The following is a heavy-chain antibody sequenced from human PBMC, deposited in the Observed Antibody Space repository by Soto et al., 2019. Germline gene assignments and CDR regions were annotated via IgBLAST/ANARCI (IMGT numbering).Heavy chain of an antibody. D-gene: IGHD6-13*01. J-gene: IGHJ4*02. Sequence: QVQLQESGPGLVKPSQTLSLTCTVSGGSISSGGYYWSWIRQHPGKGLEWIGYIYYSGSTYYKPSLQSRVTIAVDTAKNQSSLKLSSVPAADTAVYYCARSFAVAAAVPFDYWGQGTLVTVSS. V-gene: IGHV4-31*03. CDR1: GGSISSGGYY. CDR3: ARSFAVAAAVPFDY. CDR2: IYYSGST.